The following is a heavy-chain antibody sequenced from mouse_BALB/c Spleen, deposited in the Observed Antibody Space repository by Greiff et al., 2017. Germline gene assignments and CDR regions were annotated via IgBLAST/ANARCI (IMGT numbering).Heavy chain of an antibody. Sequence: EVQGVESGGGLVKPGGSLKLSCAASGFTFSSYTMSWVRQTPEKRLEWVATISSGGGNTYYPDSVKGRFTISRDNAKNNLYLQMSSLRSEDTALYYCARGGLYGNYDWFAYWGQGTLVTVSA. CDR2: ISSGGGNT. D-gene: IGHD2-1*01. J-gene: IGHJ3*01. CDR1: GFTFSSYT. V-gene: IGHV5-9*03. CDR3: ARGGLYGNYDWFAY.